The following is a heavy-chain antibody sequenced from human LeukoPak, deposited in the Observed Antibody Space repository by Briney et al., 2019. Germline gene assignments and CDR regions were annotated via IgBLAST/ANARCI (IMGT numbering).Heavy chain of an antibody. Sequence: PSETLSLTCAVYGGSFSGYYWSWIRQPPGKGLEWIGEINHSGRTNYNPSLKSRVTISVDTSKNQFSLKLGSVTATDTALYYCARGLYNGGWFDPWGQGTLVTVSS. CDR1: GGSFSGYY. J-gene: IGHJ5*02. V-gene: IGHV4-34*01. D-gene: IGHD1-14*01. CDR2: INHSGRT. CDR3: ARGLYNGGWFDP.